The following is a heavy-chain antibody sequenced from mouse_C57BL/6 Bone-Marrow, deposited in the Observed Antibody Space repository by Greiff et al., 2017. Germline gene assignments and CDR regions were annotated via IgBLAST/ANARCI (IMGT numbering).Heavy chain of an antibody. V-gene: IGHV1-61*01. CDR3: ARPNDYGSSPFGV. Sequence: QVQLKQPGAELVRPGSSVKLSCKASGYTFTSYWMDWVKQRPGQGLEWIGNIYPSDSETHYNQKFKDKATLTVDKSSSTAYMQLSSLTSEDSAVYYCARPNDYGSSPFGVWGTGTTVTVSS. D-gene: IGHD1-1*01. J-gene: IGHJ1*03. CDR2: IYPSDSET. CDR1: GYTFTSYW.